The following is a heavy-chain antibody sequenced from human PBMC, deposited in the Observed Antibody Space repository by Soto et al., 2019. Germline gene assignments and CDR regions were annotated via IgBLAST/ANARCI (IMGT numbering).Heavy chain of an antibody. CDR1: GYTLTELS. J-gene: IGHJ4*02. Sequence: ASVKVSCKVSGYTLTELSMHWVRQAPGKGLEWMGGFDPEDGETIYAQKFQGRVTMTEDTSTDTAYMELSSLRSEDTAVYYCATGTGEAVAATPYYWGQGTLVTVYS. CDR2: FDPEDGET. CDR3: ATGTGEAVAATPYY. V-gene: IGHV1-24*01. D-gene: IGHD2-15*01.